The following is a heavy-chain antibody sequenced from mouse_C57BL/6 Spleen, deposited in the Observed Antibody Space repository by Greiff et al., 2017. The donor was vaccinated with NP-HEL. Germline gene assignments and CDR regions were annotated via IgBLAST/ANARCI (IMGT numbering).Heavy chain of an antibody. CDR3: ARRNWDGWYFDV. CDR1: GFTFSSYT. D-gene: IGHD4-1*01. Sequence: EVQLQESGGGLVKPGGSLKLSCAASGFTFSSYTMSWVRQTPEKRLEWVATISGGGGNTYYPDSVKGRFTISRDNAKNTLYLQMSSLRSEDTALYYCARRNWDGWYFDVWGTGTTVTVSS. V-gene: IGHV5-9*01. CDR2: ISGGGGNT. J-gene: IGHJ1*03.